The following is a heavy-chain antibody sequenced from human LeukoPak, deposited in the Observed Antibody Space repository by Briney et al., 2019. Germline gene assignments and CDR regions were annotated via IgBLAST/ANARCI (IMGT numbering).Heavy chain of an antibody. D-gene: IGHD2-15*01. CDR1: GYNFASYW. J-gene: IGHJ5*02. CDR3: ARQVPGCSGGSCYSGWFDP. Sequence: GESLKISCKGSGYNFASYWIGWVRQMPGKGLEWMGIIYPGDSDTRYSPSFQGQVTISADKSINTAYLQWSSLKASATAMYFCARQVPGCSGGSCYSGWFDPWGQGTLVTVSS. CDR2: IYPGDSDT. V-gene: IGHV5-51*01.